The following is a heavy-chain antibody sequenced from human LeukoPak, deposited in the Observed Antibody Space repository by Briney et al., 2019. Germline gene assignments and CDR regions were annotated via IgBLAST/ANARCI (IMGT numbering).Heavy chain of an antibody. D-gene: IGHD6-19*01. CDR1: GYSFSNYD. CDR2: INPNSGGT. Sequence: ASVKVSCKASGYSFSNYDINWVRKATGHGLEWMGWINPNSGGTNYAQKFQGRVTMTRDTSISTAYMELSRLRSDDTAVYYCARDSSGTPFDYWGQGTLVTVSS. J-gene: IGHJ4*02. V-gene: IGHV1-2*02. CDR3: ARDSSGTPFDY.